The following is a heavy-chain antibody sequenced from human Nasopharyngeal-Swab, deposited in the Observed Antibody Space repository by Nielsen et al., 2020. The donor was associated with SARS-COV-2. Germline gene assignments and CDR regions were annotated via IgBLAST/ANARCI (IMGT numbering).Heavy chain of an antibody. D-gene: IGHD1-26*01. CDR1: GGSISSGSIRSSY. CDR3: AREVVGGLVDS. J-gene: IGHJ4*02. V-gene: IGHV4-61*01. CDR2: FSYTGIT. Sequence: ESLKISCTVSGGSISSGSIRSSYWSWIRQPPGKGLEWIGYFSYTGITNYNPSLKSRVTISVDMSKNQFSLKLSSVAAADTAVYYCAREVVGGLVDSWGPGTLVTVSS.